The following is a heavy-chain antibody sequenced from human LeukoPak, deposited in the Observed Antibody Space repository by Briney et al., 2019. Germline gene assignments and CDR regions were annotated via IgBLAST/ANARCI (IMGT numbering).Heavy chain of an antibody. CDR2: INHSGST. D-gene: IGHD5-18*01. Sequence: SETLSLTCAVYGGSFSGYYWSWIRQPPGKGLEWIGEINHSGSTNHNPSLKSRVTISVDTSKNQLSLKLRSVTAADTAVYYCARGNKGQGLSSYSYGYWVWGQGTLVTVSS. J-gene: IGHJ4*02. CDR1: GGSFSGYY. V-gene: IGHV4-34*01. CDR3: ARGNKGQGLSSYSYGYWV.